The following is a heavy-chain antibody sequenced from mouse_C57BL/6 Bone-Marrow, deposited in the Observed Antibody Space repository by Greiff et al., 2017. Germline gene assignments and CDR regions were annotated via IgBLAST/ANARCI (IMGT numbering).Heavy chain of an antibody. J-gene: IGHJ1*03. CDR2: IDPSDSYT. CDR1: GYTFTSYS. Sequence: QVQLQQPGAELVMPGASVKLSCKASGYTFTSYSMHWVKQRPGQGLEWIGEIDPSDSYTNYNQKFKGKSTLTVDKSSSTAYMQLSSLTSEDSAVYYCANDGDFWYFDVWGTGTTVTVSS. D-gene: IGHD2-3*01. CDR3: ANDGDFWYFDV. V-gene: IGHV1-69*01.